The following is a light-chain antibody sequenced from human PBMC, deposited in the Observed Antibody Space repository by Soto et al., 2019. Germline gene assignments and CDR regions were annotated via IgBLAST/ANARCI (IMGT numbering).Light chain of an antibody. CDR2: GAS. V-gene: IGKV3-20*01. J-gene: IGKJ5*01. Sequence: EIVLTQSPGTLSLSPGERATLSCRASQSVSSSYLAWYQQKPGQAPRLLIYGASGRATSIPVRLSGSGSGTNFILTTSRLEPEDFAVYYCQQYGSSPPVTFGQGTQLEIK. CDR1: QSVSSSY. CDR3: QQYGSSPPVT.